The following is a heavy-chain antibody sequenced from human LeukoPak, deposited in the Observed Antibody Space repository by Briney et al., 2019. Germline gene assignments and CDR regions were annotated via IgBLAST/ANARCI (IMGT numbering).Heavy chain of an antibody. Sequence: GGSLRLSCAASGFTFSSYGMHWVRQAPGKGLGWVAVIWYDGSNKYHADSVKGRFTISRDNSKNTLYLQMNSLRAEDTAVYYCARDVHSSGWEFDYWGQGTLVTVSS. CDR2: IWYDGSNK. V-gene: IGHV3-33*08. CDR3: ARDVHSSGWEFDY. J-gene: IGHJ4*02. CDR1: GFTFSSYG. D-gene: IGHD6-19*01.